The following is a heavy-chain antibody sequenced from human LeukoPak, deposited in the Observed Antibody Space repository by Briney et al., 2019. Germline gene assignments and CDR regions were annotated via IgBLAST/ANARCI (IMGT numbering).Heavy chain of an antibody. D-gene: IGHD6-13*01. Sequence: ASVKVSCKASGVTFSSYAISWVRQAPGQGLEWMGGIIPIFGTANYAQKFQDRVTITADKSTSTAYMELSSLRSEDTAVYYCARARLAAAATGAFDIWGQGTMVTVSS. CDR1: GVTFSSYA. CDR2: IIPIFGTA. CDR3: ARARLAAAATGAFDI. J-gene: IGHJ3*02. V-gene: IGHV1-69*06.